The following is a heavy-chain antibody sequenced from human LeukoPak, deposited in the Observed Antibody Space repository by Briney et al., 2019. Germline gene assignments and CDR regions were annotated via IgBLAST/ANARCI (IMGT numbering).Heavy chain of an antibody. D-gene: IGHD3-9*01. CDR2: IYTSGST. CDR3: ARVRPHYDILTGYYLPYYYYMDV. Sequence: SETLSLTCTVSGGSISSYYWSWIRQPAGKGLEWIGRIYTSGSTNYNPSLKRRVTMSVDTSKNQFSLKLSSVTAADTAVYYCARVRPHYDILTGYYLPYYYYMDVWGKGTTVTVSS. CDR1: GGSISSYY. J-gene: IGHJ6*03. V-gene: IGHV4-4*07.